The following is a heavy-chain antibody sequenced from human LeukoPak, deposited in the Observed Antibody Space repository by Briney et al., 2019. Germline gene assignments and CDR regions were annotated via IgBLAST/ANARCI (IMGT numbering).Heavy chain of an antibody. CDR2: IYYSGST. CDR1: GGSISIYY. Sequence: SETLSLTCTVSGGSISIYYWSWIRQPPGKGLEWIGYIYYSGSTNYNPSLKSRVTISVDTSKNQFSLKLSSVTAADTAVYYCARVYYSSSYDYWYFDLWGRGTLVTVSS. CDR3: ARVYYSSSYDYWYFDL. J-gene: IGHJ2*01. D-gene: IGHD6-13*01. V-gene: IGHV4-59*01.